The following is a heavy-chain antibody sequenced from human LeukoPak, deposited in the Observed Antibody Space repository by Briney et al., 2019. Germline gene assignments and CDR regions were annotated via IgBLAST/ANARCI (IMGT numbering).Heavy chain of an antibody. Sequence: SETLSLTCAVYGGSFNGYYWSWIRQPPGKGLEWIGEINHSGSTNYNPSLKSRVTISVDTSKNQFSLKLSSVTAADTAVYYCARRTYSSSWYRVDYWGQGTLVTVSS. J-gene: IGHJ4*02. CDR2: INHSGST. V-gene: IGHV4-34*01. CDR3: ARRTYSSSWYRVDY. D-gene: IGHD6-13*01. CDR1: GGSFNGYY.